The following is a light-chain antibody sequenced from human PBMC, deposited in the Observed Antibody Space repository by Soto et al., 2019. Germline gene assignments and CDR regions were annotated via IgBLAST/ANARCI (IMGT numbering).Light chain of an antibody. CDR3: GTWDSSLSAGYV. V-gene: IGLV1-51*01. Sequence: QSVLTQPPSVSAAPGQKVTISCSGSSSNIGNNYVSWYQQLPGTAPKLLIYDNNKRPSGIPDRFSGSKSGTSATLGITGLQTGDEADYYWGTWDSSLSAGYVFGTGTKLTVL. J-gene: IGLJ1*01. CDR2: DNN. CDR1: SSNIGNNY.